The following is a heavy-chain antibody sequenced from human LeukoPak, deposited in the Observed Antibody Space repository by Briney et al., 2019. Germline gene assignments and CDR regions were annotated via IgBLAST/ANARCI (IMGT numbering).Heavy chain of an antibody. D-gene: IGHD3/OR15-3a*01. CDR3: ARVWTRGAFDT. CDR2: ISGSGSST. CDR1: GFTFSRHV. Sequence: PGGSLRLSCAASGFTFSRHVMSWVRQAPGKGLEWVSGISGSGSSTFYADSVKGRFTISRDNSKNSLYLQMNSLRAEDTAVYYCARVWTRGAFDTWGQGAMVTVSS. J-gene: IGHJ3*02. V-gene: IGHV3-23*01.